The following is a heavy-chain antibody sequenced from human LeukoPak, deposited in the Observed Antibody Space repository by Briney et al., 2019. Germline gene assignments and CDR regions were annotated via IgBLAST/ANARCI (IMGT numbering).Heavy chain of an antibody. J-gene: IGHJ3*02. Sequence: QPGGTLRLSCAASGFTFSSYGMSWVRQAPGKGLEWVSVISVSGFSTYYADSVKGRFTISRDMSKSTLYLQMNSLRAEDTAIYYCAKNHDSNTYHTDDAFDIWGQGTMVTVSS. V-gene: IGHV3-23*01. CDR1: GFTFSSYG. CDR3: AKNHDSNTYHTDDAFDI. D-gene: IGHD2/OR15-2a*01. CDR2: ISVSGFST.